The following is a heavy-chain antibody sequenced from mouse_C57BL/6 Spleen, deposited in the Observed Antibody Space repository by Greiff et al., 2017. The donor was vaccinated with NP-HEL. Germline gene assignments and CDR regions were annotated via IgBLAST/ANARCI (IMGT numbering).Heavy chain of an antibody. D-gene: IGHD2-4*01. V-gene: IGHV1-76*01. CDR2: IYPGSGNT. Sequence: QVQLQQSGAELVRPGASVKLSCKASGYTFTDYYINWVKQRPGQGLEWIARIYPGSGNTYYNEKFKGKATLTAEKSSSTAYMQLSSLTSEDSAVYFCARTDDYDSYYYAMDYWGQGTSVTVSS. CDR1: GYTFTDYY. J-gene: IGHJ4*01. CDR3: ARTDDYDSYYYAMDY.